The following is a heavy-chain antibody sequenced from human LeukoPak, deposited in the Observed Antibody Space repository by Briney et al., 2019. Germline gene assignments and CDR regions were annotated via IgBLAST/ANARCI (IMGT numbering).Heavy chain of an antibody. CDR3: AREIVGATPFDY. CDR2: IYWDDDK. Sequence: SGPTLVKPTQTLTLTCTFSGFSLSTSGVGVGWIRQPPGKALEWLALIYWDDDKRYSPSLKSRLTITKDTSKNQVVLTMTNMDPVDTATYYCAREIVGATPFDYWGQGTLVTVSS. D-gene: IGHD1-26*01. V-gene: IGHV2-5*02. J-gene: IGHJ4*02. CDR1: GFSLSTSGVG.